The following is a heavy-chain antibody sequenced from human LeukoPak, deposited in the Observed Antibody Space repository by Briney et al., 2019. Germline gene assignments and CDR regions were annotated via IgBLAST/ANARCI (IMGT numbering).Heavy chain of an antibody. Sequence: SETLSLTCTVSGGSISNYYWSWIRQFPGKGLEWIGYIHYSGSPNYNPSLKGRVTISVDTSKNHSSLKLTSVTAADTAVYYCAVDYDSTGYYFSMDVWGKGTTVTVSS. J-gene: IGHJ6*03. D-gene: IGHD3-22*01. CDR2: IHYSGSP. V-gene: IGHV4-59*01. CDR1: GGSISNYY. CDR3: AVDYDSTGYYFSMDV.